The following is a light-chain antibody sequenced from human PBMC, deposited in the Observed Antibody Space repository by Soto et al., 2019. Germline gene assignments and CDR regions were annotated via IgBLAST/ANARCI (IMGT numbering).Light chain of an antibody. J-gene: IGKJ3*01. Sequence: AIRMTQSPSSFSASTGDRVTITCRASQGISSYLAWYQQKPGKAPKLLIYAASTLQSGVPSGFSGSGSGTDFTLTISCLQSEDFATYYCQQYYSYPLTFGPGTKVDIK. CDR3: QQYYSYPLT. CDR2: AAS. V-gene: IGKV1-8*01. CDR1: QGISSY.